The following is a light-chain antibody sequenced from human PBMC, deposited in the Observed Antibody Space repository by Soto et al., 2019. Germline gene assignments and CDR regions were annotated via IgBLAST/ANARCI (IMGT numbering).Light chain of an antibody. CDR1: SSNIGAGYD. CDR3: QSYDSSLSGYV. Sequence: QSVLTQPPSVSGAPGQRVTISCTGSSSNIGAGYDVHWYQQLPGTAPKLLIYGNSNRPSGVPDRFSGSKSGTSASLAITGLQAEDEADYYRQSYDSSLSGYVVGTGTKGTVL. V-gene: IGLV1-40*01. J-gene: IGLJ1*01. CDR2: GNS.